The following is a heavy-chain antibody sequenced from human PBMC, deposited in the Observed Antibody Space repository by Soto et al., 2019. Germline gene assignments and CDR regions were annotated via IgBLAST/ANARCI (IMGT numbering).Heavy chain of an antibody. V-gene: IGHV1-2*04. CDR3: ARDQSGIGWYVDWFDP. Sequence: ASVKVSCKASGYTFTGYYMHWVRQAPGQGLEWMGWINPNSGGTNYAQKFQGWVTMTRDTSISTAYMELSRLRSDDTAVYYCARDQSGIGWYVDWFDPWGQGTLVTVSS. D-gene: IGHD6-19*01. CDR2: INPNSGGT. J-gene: IGHJ5*02. CDR1: GYTFTGYY.